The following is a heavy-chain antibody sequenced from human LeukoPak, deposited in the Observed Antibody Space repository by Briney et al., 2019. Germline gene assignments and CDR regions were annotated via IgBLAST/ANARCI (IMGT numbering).Heavy chain of an antibody. Sequence: GASVKVSCKASGYTFTGYYMHWVRQAPGQGLEWMGWMNTKSGNTGHAQKFQGRVTITRDTSINTVYMELSSLRLEDTAVYFCARVDGSPDYWGQGTLVTVSS. CDR3: ARVDGSPDY. V-gene: IGHV1-8*03. CDR1: GYTFTGYY. CDR2: MNTKSGNT. J-gene: IGHJ4*02. D-gene: IGHD5-24*01.